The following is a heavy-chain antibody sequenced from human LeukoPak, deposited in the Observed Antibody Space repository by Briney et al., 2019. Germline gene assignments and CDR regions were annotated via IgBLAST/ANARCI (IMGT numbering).Heavy chain of an antibody. D-gene: IGHD6-6*01. CDR2: ISYDGSNK. CDR1: GFTFSSYA. CDR3: ARYDSSSSDSQAFDI. J-gene: IGHJ3*02. Sequence: GGSLRLSCAASGFTFSSYAMHWVRQAPGKGLEWVAVISYDGSNKYYADSVKGRFTISRDNSKNTLYLQMNSLRAEDTAVYYCARYDSSSSDSQAFDIWGQGTMVTVSS. V-gene: IGHV3-30-3*01.